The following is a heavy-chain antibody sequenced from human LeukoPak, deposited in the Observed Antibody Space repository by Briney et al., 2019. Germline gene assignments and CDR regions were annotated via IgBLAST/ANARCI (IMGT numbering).Heavy chain of an antibody. CDR2: ISNDGGTT. CDR1: GFTFSSYA. CDR3: AKQLGYCSDGSCYFPY. V-gene: IGHV3-30-3*02. D-gene: IGHD2-15*01. Sequence: GGSLRLSCAASGFTFSSYAMHWVRQAPGKGPEWVAVISNDGGTTFYADSVKGRFTISRDNSKNSLYLQMNSLRAEDTAVYYCAKQLGYCSDGSCYFPYWGQGTLVTVSS. J-gene: IGHJ4*02.